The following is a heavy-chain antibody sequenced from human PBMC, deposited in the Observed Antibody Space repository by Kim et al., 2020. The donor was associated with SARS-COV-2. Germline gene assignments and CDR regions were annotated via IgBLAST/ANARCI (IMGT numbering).Heavy chain of an antibody. V-gene: IGHV3-53*01. J-gene: IGHJ4*02. CDR1: GFSVSGNY. CDR2: FYNGDGT. CDR3: ATRDGYNYYYFDH. Sequence: GGSLRLSCAVSGFSVSGNYMSWVRQAPGKGLEWVSVFYNGDGTFYADSVKGRFTITRDKSMNTLYFQMNNMRAGDTAVDYCATRDGYNYYYFDHWGQGTLVSVSS. D-gene: IGHD1-1*01.